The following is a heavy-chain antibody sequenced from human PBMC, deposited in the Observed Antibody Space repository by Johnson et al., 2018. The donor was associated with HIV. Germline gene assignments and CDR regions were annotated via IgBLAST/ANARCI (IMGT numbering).Heavy chain of an antibody. V-gene: IGHV3-30-3*01. J-gene: IGHJ3*02. CDR1: GFTFSSYA. Sequence: VQLVESGGGVVQPGRSLRLSCAASGFTFSSYAMHWVRQAPGKGLEWVAVISYDGSNKYYADSVKGRFTISRDTSKNTPYLQMNSLRAEDTAVYYCARDGGIGSTREDAFDIWGQGTMVIVSS. CDR2: ISYDGSNK. D-gene: IGHD2-2*01. CDR3: ARDGGIGSTREDAFDI.